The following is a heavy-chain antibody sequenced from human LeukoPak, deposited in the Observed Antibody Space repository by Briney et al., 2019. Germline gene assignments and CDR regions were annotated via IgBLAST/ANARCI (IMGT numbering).Heavy chain of an antibody. CDR3: ARSYGVYLYYCGMDV. D-gene: IGHD4-17*01. CDR2: IYYSGST. Sequence: SQTLSLTCTVSGGSISSYYWSWIRQPPGKGLEWIGYIYYSGSTNYNPSLKSRVTISVDTSKNQFSLKLSSVTAADTAVYYCARSYGVYLYYCGMDVWGQRTTVTVSS. CDR1: GGSISSYY. V-gene: IGHV4-59*08. J-gene: IGHJ6*02.